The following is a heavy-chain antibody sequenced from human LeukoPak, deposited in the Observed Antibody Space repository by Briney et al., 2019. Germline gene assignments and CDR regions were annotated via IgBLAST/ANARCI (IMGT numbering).Heavy chain of an antibody. CDR3: ARDRGFGIQLWSPVFDP. J-gene: IGHJ5*02. CDR1: GGSLSSYY. D-gene: IGHD5-18*01. CDR2: IYTSGST. V-gene: IGHV4-4*07. Sequence: SETLSLACTVSGGSLSSYYWSWIRQPAGKGLEWIGRIYTSGSTNYNPSLKSRVTMSVDTSKNQFSLKLSSVTAADTVVYYCARDRGFGIQLWSPVFDPWAREPWSPSPQ.